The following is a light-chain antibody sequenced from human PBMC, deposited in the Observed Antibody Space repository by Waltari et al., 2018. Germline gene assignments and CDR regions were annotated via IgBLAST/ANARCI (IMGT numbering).Light chain of an antibody. CDR2: LGS. V-gene: IGKV2-28*01. Sequence: DIVMTQSPPSLPVTPGEPASISCRSSQSLLHSNGYNYLDWYLQKPGQSPQLLIYLGSNRASGVPDRFSGSGSGTDFTLKISRVEAEDVGVYYCMQALQTPPWTFGQGTKVEIK. CDR1: QSLLHSNGYNY. J-gene: IGKJ1*01. CDR3: MQALQTPPWT.